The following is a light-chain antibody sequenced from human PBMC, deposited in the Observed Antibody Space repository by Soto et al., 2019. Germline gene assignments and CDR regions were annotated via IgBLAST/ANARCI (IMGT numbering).Light chain of an antibody. V-gene: IGLV2-14*01. CDR1: SSDVGAYNY. Sequence: QPVLTQPASVSGSPGQSITISCAGTSSDVGAYNYVSWYQQHPGKAPKLVIYEVGDRPSGVSNRFSGSKSGNTASLTISGLQAEDEADYYCSSYTSSTTQVFGGGTQLTVL. CDR2: EVG. J-gene: IGLJ3*02. CDR3: SSYTSSTTQV.